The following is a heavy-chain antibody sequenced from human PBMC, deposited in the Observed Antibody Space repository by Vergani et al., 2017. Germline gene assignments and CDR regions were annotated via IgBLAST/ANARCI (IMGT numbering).Heavy chain of an antibody. CDR1: VGSFSSYH. CDR2: IDHTGRH. Sequence: QVQLQQWRGELLKPSETLSLTCVVNVGSFSSYHWTWIRQSPGAGLECVGDIDHTGRHDYNPSLKRRLTMSVDKSRNQYSQTLNSVTATDTAIYFCARVNTGKNGHLYYDKYMDVWGQGTEGTVS. D-gene: IGHD5-18*01. CDR3: ARVNTGKNGHLYYDKYMDV. V-gene: IGHV4-34*01. J-gene: IGHJ6*03.